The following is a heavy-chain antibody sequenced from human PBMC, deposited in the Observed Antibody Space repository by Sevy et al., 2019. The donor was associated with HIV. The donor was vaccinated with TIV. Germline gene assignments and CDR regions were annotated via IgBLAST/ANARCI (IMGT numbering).Heavy chain of an antibody. D-gene: IGHD3-3*01. CDR1: GYSFTTYW. CDR3: AGPLTVERAFDI. J-gene: IGHJ3*02. CDR2: IYPSDSDT. V-gene: IGHV5-51*01. Sequence: GESLKISCKGSGYSFTTYWIAWVRQKPGKGLEWLGIIYPSDSDTRYSPSFQGRVTISADKSISTAYLQWSGRRASDTAMYYCAGPLTVERAFDIWGQGTMVTVSS.